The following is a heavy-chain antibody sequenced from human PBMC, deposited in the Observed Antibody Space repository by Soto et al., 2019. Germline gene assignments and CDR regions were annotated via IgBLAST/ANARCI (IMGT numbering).Heavy chain of an antibody. CDR1: GYTFTSYD. V-gene: IGHV1-8*01. Sequence: GASVKVSCKASGYTFTSYDINWVRQATGQGLEWMGWMNPNSGNTGYAQKFQGRVTMTRNTSISTAYMELSSLRSEDTAVYYCARAYFDFWCGYHYYFDYWGQGTLVTVSS. CDR3: ARAYFDFWCGYHYYFDY. J-gene: IGHJ4*02. CDR2: MNPNSGNT. D-gene: IGHD3-3*01.